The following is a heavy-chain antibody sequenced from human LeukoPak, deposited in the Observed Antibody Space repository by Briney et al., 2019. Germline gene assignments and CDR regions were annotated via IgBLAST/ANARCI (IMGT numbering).Heavy chain of an antibody. Sequence: GGSLRLSCAASGFTVSINYMSWVRQAPGKGLEWVSSISSSSSYIYYADSVKGRFTISRDNAKNSLYLQMNSLRAEDTAVYYCARSPYYYDSSGYYVDWGQGTLVTVSS. CDR1: GFTVSINY. CDR2: ISSSSSYI. D-gene: IGHD3-22*01. CDR3: ARSPYYYDSSGYYVD. J-gene: IGHJ4*02. V-gene: IGHV3-21*01.